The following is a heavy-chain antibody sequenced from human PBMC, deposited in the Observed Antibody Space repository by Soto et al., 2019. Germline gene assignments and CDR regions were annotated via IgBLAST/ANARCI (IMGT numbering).Heavy chain of an antibody. CDR1: GFIFRRYW. V-gene: IGHV3-7*01. J-gene: IGHJ4*02. D-gene: IGHD1-1*01. CDR2: IKLDGREK. Sequence: GGSRRLSWSLSGFIFRRYWTAWVRQPPGKCLEWVATIKLDGREKNYLDSVQGRFTISRDDAENSMSLQMSSLRGEDPAVYFCVRDLDGYGRFDYWGLGTPVTVSS. CDR3: VRDLDGYGRFDY.